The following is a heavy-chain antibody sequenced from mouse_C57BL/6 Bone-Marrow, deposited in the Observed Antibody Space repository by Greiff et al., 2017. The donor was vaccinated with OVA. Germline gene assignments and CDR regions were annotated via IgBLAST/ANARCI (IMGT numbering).Heavy chain of an antibody. CDR2: INSDGGST. V-gene: IGHV5-2*01. J-gene: IGHJ1*03. CDR1: EYEFPSHD. Sequence: EVMLVESGGGLVQPGESLKLSCESNEYEFPSHDMSWVRKTPEKRLELVAAINSDGGSTYYPDTMERRFIISRDNTKKTLYLQMSSLRSEDTALYYWAKLGPNWYCDVWGTGTTVTVSS. CDR3: AKLGPNWYCDV.